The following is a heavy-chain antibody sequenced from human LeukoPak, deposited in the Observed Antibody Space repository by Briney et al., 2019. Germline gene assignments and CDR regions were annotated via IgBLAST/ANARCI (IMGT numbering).Heavy chain of an antibody. J-gene: IGHJ4*02. CDR1: GFTFSSYW. CDR3: ARGFHRYCYDCGAYSVY. Sequence: GGSLRLSCAASGFTFSSYWMHWVRQTPGKGLVWVSRIKSDGSTIYADSVKGRFTISRDNARNTLYLQMNSLRAEDTAVYYCARGFHRYCYDCGAYSVYWGQGTLVTVSS. CDR2: IKSDGST. V-gene: IGHV3-74*01. D-gene: IGHD3-22*01.